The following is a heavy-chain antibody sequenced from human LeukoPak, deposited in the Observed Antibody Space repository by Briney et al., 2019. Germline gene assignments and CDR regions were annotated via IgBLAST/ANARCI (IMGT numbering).Heavy chain of an antibody. J-gene: IGHJ6*02. CDR3: ASQETPGTFAYYGMDV. CDR1: GYTFSNYA. Sequence: ASVKVSCKGSGYTFSNYAIQWVRQAPGQRLEWMGWINAGNGNTKYSQKFEGRVTITRDTSASTAYMELSSLRSEDTAVYYCASQETPGTFAYYGMDVWGQGTTVTVSS. CDR2: INAGNGNT. V-gene: IGHV1-3*01.